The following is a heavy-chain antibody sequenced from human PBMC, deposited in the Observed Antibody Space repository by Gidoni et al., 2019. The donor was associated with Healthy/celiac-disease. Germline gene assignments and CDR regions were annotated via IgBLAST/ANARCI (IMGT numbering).Heavy chain of an antibody. Sequence: LEWMGGIIPIFGTANYAQKFQGRVTITADESTSTAYMELSSLRSEDTTVYYCARRGLGYCSGGSCYTGSYYYMDVWGKGTPVTVSS. J-gene: IGHJ6*03. D-gene: IGHD2-15*01. CDR3: ARRGLGYCSGGSCYTGSYYYMDV. V-gene: IGHV1-69*01. CDR2: IIPIFGTA.